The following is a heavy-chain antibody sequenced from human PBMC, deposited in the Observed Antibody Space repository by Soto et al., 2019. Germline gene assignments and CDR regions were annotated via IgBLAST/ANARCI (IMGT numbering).Heavy chain of an antibody. CDR2: TYYRSKWYN. CDR1: GDSVSSNSAA. V-gene: IGHV6-1*01. CDR3: ARDTNYDFWSGYADNWFDP. Sequence: SQTLSLTCAISGDSVSSNSAAWNWIRQSPSRGLEWLGRTYYRSKWYNDYAVSVKSRITINPDTSKNQFSLLLNSVTPEDTAVYYCARDTNYDFWSGYADNWFDPWGEGTLVTVSS. J-gene: IGHJ5*02. D-gene: IGHD3-3*01.